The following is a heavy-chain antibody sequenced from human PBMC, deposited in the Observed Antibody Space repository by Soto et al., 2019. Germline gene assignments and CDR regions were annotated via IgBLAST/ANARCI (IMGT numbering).Heavy chain of an antibody. CDR2: IKQDGNVK. Sequence: PGGSLRLSCAASGFTFSTYWMSWFRQASGKGLEWVANIKQDGNVKYYVDSVKGRFTISRDNGKNSLYLQMNSLRAEDTAVYYCARGRTGDYPNSFFDSWGQGTLVTVSS. D-gene: IGHD4-17*01. CDR1: GFTFSTYW. CDR3: ARGRTGDYPNSFFDS. J-gene: IGHJ4*02. V-gene: IGHV3-7*01.